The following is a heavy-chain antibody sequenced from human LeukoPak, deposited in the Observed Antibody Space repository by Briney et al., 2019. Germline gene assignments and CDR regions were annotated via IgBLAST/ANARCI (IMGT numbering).Heavy chain of an antibody. CDR1: GYSLTDYY. Sequence: SVKVSCKTSGYSLTDYYMHWVRQAPGQGLEWMGGIIPIFGTANYAQKFQGRVTITTDESTSTAYMELSSLRSEDTAVYYCAREIPPYYDFWSGYSNWFDPWGQGTLVTVSS. D-gene: IGHD3-3*01. J-gene: IGHJ5*02. CDR2: IIPIFGTA. V-gene: IGHV1-69*05. CDR3: AREIPPYYDFWSGYSNWFDP.